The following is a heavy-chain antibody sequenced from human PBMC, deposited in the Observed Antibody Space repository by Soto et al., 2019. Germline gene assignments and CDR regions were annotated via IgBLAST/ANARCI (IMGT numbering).Heavy chain of an antibody. J-gene: IGHJ4*02. D-gene: IGHD6-19*01. V-gene: IGHV3-30*18. Sequence: VQLVESGGGVVQPGRSLRLSCAASGFTFSDYAMHWVRQAPGKGLEWVAVVSHDGRNTHYADSVKVRFTISRDSSKNTVSLEMTSLRAEDRAVYYCAKGGRQWLVTSDFNYWGQGALVTVPS. CDR3: AKGGRQWLVTSDFNY. CDR1: GFTFSDYA. CDR2: VSHDGRNT.